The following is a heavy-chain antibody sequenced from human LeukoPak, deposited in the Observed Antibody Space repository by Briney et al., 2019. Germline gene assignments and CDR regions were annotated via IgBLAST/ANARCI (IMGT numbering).Heavy chain of an antibody. CDR3: AREQQLAAADWFDP. Sequence: SETLSLTCTVSGGSITSYYWSWIRQPAGKGLEWIGHIYTGGSSNYNPSLKSRVTMSVDRSKNQFSLKLSSVTAADTAVYYCAREQQLAAADWFDPWGQGTLVTVAS. J-gene: IGHJ5*02. CDR2: IYTGGSS. V-gene: IGHV4-4*07. D-gene: IGHD6-6*01. CDR1: GGSITSYY.